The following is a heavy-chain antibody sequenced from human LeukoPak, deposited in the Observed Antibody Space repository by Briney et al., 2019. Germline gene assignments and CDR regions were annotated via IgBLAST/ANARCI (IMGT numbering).Heavy chain of an antibody. Sequence: GGSLRLSCAASGFTFSSYWMSWVRQAPGKGLEWVANIKQDGSEKYYVDSVKGRFTISRDNAKNSLYLQMNSLRAEDTAVYYCARRARADYDFWSGYYDGLFDYWGQGTLVTVSS. CDR1: GFTFSSYW. V-gene: IGHV3-7*01. J-gene: IGHJ4*02. CDR2: IKQDGSEK. D-gene: IGHD3-3*01. CDR3: ARRARADYDFWSGYYDGLFDY.